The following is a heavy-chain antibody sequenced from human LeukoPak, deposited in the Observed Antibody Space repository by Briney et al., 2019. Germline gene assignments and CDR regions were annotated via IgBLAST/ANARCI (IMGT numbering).Heavy chain of an antibody. CDR3: GANPRCGGDCYYLFVS. CDR1: GYSLTSYW. CDR2: IYPGDSDT. J-gene: IGHJ4*02. V-gene: IGHV5-51*01. D-gene: IGHD2-21*02. Sequence: RRGESLKISGKGSGYSLTSYWIGWVRQMRGKGLEGMGIIYPGDSDTRYSPSFQGQVTISADKSISTAYLQWSSLEADDTAIYYCGANPRCGGDCYYLFVSWGPGTLETVSS.